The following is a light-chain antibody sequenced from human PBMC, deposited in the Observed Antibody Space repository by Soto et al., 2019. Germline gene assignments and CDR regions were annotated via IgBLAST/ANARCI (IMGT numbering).Light chain of an antibody. CDR2: DAS. CDR1: QSIGGF. Sequence: DIQMTQSPSSLSASVGDRVTITCRASQSIGGFLNWYQQKLGKAPKLLIYDASSLESAVPSRFSGSGSGTEFTLTISSLQPDDFATYYCQQYNSYRWTFGQGTKVDIK. V-gene: IGKV1-5*01. CDR3: QQYNSYRWT. J-gene: IGKJ1*01.